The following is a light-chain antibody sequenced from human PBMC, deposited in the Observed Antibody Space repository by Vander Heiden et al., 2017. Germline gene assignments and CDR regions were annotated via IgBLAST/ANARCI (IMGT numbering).Light chain of an antibody. V-gene: IGKV3-11*01. CDR2: DAS. J-gene: IGKJ4*01. CDR3: LQRNIWPLT. CDR1: QSVVRY. Sequence: EIVLTQSPATLSLSPGEGATLACRASQSVVRYLAWYQQRPGQAPRLLIYDASKRATGIPARFSGSGSGTDFTLTISSLQSEDSAVYYCLQRNIWPLTFGGGTRVEIK.